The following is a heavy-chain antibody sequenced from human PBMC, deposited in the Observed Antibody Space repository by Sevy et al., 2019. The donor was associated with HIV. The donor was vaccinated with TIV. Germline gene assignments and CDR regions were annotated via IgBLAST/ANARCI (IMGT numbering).Heavy chain of an antibody. D-gene: IGHD2-21*02. CDR2: INPNTGGT. Sequence: ASVKVSCKASGYSFTDYYLHWVRQAPGQGLEWMGRINPNTGGTNSEERFQGRVTLTTDTSMSTAYMELSRLTFDDTAVYFCAKATSYCGGDCYSGTWGQGTLVTVSS. V-gene: IGHV1-2*06. J-gene: IGHJ5*02. CDR1: GYSFTDYY. CDR3: AKATSYCGGDCYSGT.